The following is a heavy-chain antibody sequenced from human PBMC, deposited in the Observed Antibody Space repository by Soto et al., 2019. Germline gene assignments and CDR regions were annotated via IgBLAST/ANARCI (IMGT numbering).Heavy chain of an antibody. V-gene: IGHV3-21*01. Sequence: GGSLRLSCAASGFTFSSYTMNWVRQAPGKGLEWVSSINSNSNYIYYADSVKGRVTISRNNAKNSLYLQMNSMRAEDTAAYYCARDHVALLAPLYSSSEDDAFDIWGQGTMVTVSS. J-gene: IGHJ3*02. D-gene: IGHD6-13*01. CDR1: GFTFSSYT. CDR2: INSNSNYI. CDR3: ARDHVALLAPLYSSSEDDAFDI.